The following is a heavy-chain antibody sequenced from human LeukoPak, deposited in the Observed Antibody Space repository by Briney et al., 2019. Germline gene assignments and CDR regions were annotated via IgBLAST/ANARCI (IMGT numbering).Heavy chain of an antibody. D-gene: IGHD4-17*01. Sequence: GGVLRLSCAAPEFTFSDYYMSWIRQAPGKGLEWIAYISSSGSTTYYADSVKGRFTVSRDNAEKSLYLQMNSLRAEDTAVYYCARRIRAVNQVAQHGDYFWFDPWGQGTLVTVSS. CDR1: EFTFSDYY. J-gene: IGHJ5*02. CDR2: ISSSGSTT. CDR3: ARRIRAVNQVAQHGDYFWFDP. V-gene: IGHV3-11*01.